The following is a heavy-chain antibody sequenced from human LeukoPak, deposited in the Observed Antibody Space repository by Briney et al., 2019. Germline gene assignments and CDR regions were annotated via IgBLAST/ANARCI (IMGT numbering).Heavy chain of an antibody. Sequence: SETLSLTCTVSGGSISSYYWSWIRQPPGKGLEWIGCIHYSGSTNYNPSLKSRVTISVDTSKNQFSLKLSSVTAADTAVYYCARVRTTYYDSSGYPDYWGQGTLVTVSS. CDR3: ARVRTTYYDSSGYPDY. CDR2: IHYSGST. D-gene: IGHD3-22*01. V-gene: IGHV4-59*01. J-gene: IGHJ4*02. CDR1: GGSISSYY.